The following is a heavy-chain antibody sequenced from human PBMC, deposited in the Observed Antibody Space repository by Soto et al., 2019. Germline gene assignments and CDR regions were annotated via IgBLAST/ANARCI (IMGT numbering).Heavy chain of an antibody. CDR1: GGSFSGYY. CDR2: INHSGST. D-gene: IGHD2-2*01. Sequence: SETLSLTCAVYGGSFSGYYWSWIRQPPGKGLEWIGEINHSGSTNYNPSLKSRVTISVDTSKNQFSLKLGSVTAADTAVYYCARAQSERDIVVVPAGSGPYYYYYMDVWGKGTTVTVSS. CDR3: ARAQSERDIVVVPAGSGPYYYYYMDV. J-gene: IGHJ6*03. V-gene: IGHV4-34*01.